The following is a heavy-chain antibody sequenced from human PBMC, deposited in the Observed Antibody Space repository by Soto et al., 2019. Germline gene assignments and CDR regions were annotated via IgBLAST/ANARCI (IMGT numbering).Heavy chain of an antibody. V-gene: IGHV1-2*02. J-gene: IGHJ4*02. CDR1: GYTFTGYY. CDR2: INPNSGGT. D-gene: IGHD6-6*01. Sequence: QVQLVQSGAEVKKPGASVKVSCKASGYTFTGYYMHWVRQAPGQGLEWMGWINPNSGGTNYAKKFQGRDTMTRDTSIRTDYMELSRLRSHDTAVYYCAILDDSSSPAFDYWGQGTLVTVSS. CDR3: AILDDSSSPAFDY.